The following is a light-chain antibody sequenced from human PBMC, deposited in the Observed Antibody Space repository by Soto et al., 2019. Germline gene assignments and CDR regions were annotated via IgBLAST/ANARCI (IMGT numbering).Light chain of an antibody. CDR3: QQYNSYPLT. CDR1: QSISSW. V-gene: IGKV1-5*01. CDR2: DAS. Sequence: DIQMTQSPSTLSASPGDRVTITCRASQSISSWLAWYQQKPGKAPKLLIYDASSLESGVPSRFSGSGSGTEFTLTISSLQPDDFATYYCQQYNSYPLTFGGGTKVDIK. J-gene: IGKJ4*02.